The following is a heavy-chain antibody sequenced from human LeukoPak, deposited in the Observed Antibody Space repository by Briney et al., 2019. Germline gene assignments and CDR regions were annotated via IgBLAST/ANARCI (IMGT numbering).Heavy chain of an antibody. CDR2: INPNSGGT. CDR1: GYTFTGYY. Sequence: ASVKVSXKASGYTFTGYYMHWVRQAPGQGLEWMGWINPNSGGTNYAQKFQGRVTTTRDTSISTAYMELSRLRSDDTAVYYCARAPDIVVVGAFDIWGQGTMVTVSS. D-gene: IGHD2-2*01. V-gene: IGHV1-2*02. J-gene: IGHJ3*02. CDR3: ARAPDIVVVGAFDI.